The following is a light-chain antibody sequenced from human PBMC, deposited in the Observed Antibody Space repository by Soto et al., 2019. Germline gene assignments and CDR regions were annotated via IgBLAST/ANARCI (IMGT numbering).Light chain of an antibody. J-gene: IGLJ2*01. Sequence: SYELTQPPSVSVSPGQTASITCSGDKLGDKYACWYQQKPGQSPVLVIYQDSKRPSGIPERFSGSNSGNTATLTISGTQAMDEADYYCQAWDSSTRVVFGGWTKLTVL. CDR3: QAWDSSTRVV. V-gene: IGLV3-1*01. CDR1: KLGDKY. CDR2: QDS.